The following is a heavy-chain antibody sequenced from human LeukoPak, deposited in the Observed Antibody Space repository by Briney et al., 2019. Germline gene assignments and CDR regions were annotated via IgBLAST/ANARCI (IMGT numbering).Heavy chain of an antibody. J-gene: IGHJ4*02. CDR1: GCTISGHY. Sequence: WGTLSLTCAVSGCTISGHYWRWIRQPPGKGLEWIANRRYDGSRNYTPSLVRRATISLHTSKNQFTLRLSSVAAADTDVYYGVVTQKWLAFDYWGQGILVTVSS. V-gene: IGHV4-59*08. D-gene: IGHD6-19*01. CDR3: VVTQKWLAFDY. CDR2: RRYDGSR.